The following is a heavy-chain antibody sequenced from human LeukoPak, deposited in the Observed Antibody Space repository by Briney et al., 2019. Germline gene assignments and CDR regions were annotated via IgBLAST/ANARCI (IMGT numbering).Heavy chain of an antibody. Sequence: KTSETLSLTCTVYGGSFSGYYWSWIRQPPGKGLEWIGYIYYSGSTKYNPSLKSRVTISVDTSKNQFSLKLSSVTAADTAVYYCARGGRATVITYWGQGTLVTVSS. CDR2: IYYSGST. J-gene: IGHJ4*02. CDR1: GGSFSGYY. D-gene: IGHD4-11*01. V-gene: IGHV4-59*01. CDR3: ARGGRATVITY.